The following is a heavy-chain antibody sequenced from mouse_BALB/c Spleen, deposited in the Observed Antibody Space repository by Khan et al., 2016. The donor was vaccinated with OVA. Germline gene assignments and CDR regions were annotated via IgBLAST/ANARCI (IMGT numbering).Heavy chain of an antibody. Sequence: VQLQESGAELAKPGASVKMSCKASGYTFINYWILWVKQRPGQGLEWIGYINPSTAYTEYNQNFKDKATLTADKSSRTAYMQLSSLTSEDSAVYYCARRGLRWDFDYWGQGTTLTVSS. D-gene: IGHD1-1*01. J-gene: IGHJ2*01. V-gene: IGHV1-7*01. CDR3: ARRGLRWDFDY. CDR2: INPSTAYT. CDR1: GYTFINYW.